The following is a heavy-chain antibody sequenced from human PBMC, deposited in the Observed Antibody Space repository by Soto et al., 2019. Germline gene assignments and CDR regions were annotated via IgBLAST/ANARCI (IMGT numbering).Heavy chain of an antibody. D-gene: IGHD3-22*01. CDR2: IYYSGSI. CDR1: GGSISSGGYY. J-gene: IGHJ5*02. Sequence: SETLSLTCTVSGGSISSGGYYWSWIRQHPGKGLEWIGYIYYSGSIYYNPSLKSRGTISVDTSKNQFSLQLSSVTAADTAVYYRARGAGYDRSGCPIPTRYSCFDPWHQRTMVT. CDR3: ARGAGYDRSGCPIPTRYSCFDP. V-gene: IGHV4-31*03.